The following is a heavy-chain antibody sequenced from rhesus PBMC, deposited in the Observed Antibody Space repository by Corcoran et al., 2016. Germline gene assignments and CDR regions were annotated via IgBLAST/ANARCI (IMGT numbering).Heavy chain of an antibody. CDR1: GAPSRRKW. J-gene: IGHJ6*01. Sequence: QVQLQESGPGLVKPSETMSLTCTVSGAPSRRKWWSWSRQHHGKGLEWIGEINVNSGRTNYNPSLKSRVTISKDASKNQFSLKLSSVTAADTAVYYCAIFYGNYGLDSWGQGVVVTVSS. CDR2: INVNSGRT. CDR3: AIFYGNYGLDS. D-gene: IGHD4-29*01. V-gene: IGHV4-80*01.